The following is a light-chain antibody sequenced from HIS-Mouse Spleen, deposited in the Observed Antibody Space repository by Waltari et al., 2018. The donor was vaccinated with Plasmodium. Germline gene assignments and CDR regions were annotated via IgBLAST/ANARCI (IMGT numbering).Light chain of an antibody. Sequence: QSVLTQPPSASGTPGQRVTISCSGSSPNIGSNTVNWYQQLPGTAPKVLIYSNNQRPSWVPDRFSGAKSGTSASLAISGLQSEDEADYYCAAWDDSLNGVLFGGGTKLTVL. CDR2: SNN. CDR3: AAWDDSLNGVL. J-gene: IGLJ2*01. V-gene: IGLV1-44*01. CDR1: SPNIGSNT.